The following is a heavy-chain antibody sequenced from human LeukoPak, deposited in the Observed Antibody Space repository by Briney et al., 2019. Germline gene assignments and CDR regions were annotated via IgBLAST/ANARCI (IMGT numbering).Heavy chain of an antibody. V-gene: IGHV1-8*02. J-gene: IGHJ6*03. CDR3: ARDPYSGNYGNYYYYYMDV. D-gene: IGHD1-26*01. CDR1: GYTFTSYY. Sequence: ASVKVSCKASGYTFTSYYMHWVRQAPGQGLEWMGWMNPNSGNTGYAQKFQGRVTMTRNTSISTAYMELNSLGPEDTAVYYCARDPYSGNYGNYYYYYMDVWGKGTTVTISS. CDR2: MNPNSGNT.